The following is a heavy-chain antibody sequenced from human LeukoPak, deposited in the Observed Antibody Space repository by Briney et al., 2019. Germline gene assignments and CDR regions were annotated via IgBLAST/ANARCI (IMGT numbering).Heavy chain of an antibody. CDR3: ARGAARPNYYYYYGMDV. D-gene: IGHD6-6*01. V-gene: IGHV1-58*01. CDR2: IVVGSGNT. Sequence: ASVKVSCKASGFTFTSSAVQWVRQARGQRLEWIGWIVVGSGNTNYAQKFQERVTITRDMSASTAYMELSSLRSEDTAVYYCARGAARPNYYYYYGMDVWGQGTTVTVSS. J-gene: IGHJ6*02. CDR1: GFTFTSSA.